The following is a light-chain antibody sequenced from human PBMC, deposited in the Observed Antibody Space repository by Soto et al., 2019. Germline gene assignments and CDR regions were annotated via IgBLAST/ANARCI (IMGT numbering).Light chain of an antibody. CDR1: QSISTF. J-gene: IGKJ1*01. V-gene: IGKV1-39*01. CDR2: FAS. Sequence: DIQMTQSPSSLSASIGDRVTITCRASQSISTFLNWYQQKPGKAPKLLIYFASSLQSGVPSRFSGSRSGTDFTLTISSLQPEDSATYYCQQAYSSPRSFGQGTKVEVK. CDR3: QQAYSSPRS.